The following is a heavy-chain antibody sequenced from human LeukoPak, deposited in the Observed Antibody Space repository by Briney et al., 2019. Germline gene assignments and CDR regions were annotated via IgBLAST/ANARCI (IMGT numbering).Heavy chain of an antibody. CDR3: ARRFSTRYNWFDP. D-gene: IGHD2-2*01. CDR2: IYPGDSDT. CDR1: GYSFTSYW. Sequence: GEPLKISCKGSGYSFTSYWIGWVRQMPGKGLEWMGIIYPGDSDTRYSPSFQGQVTISADKSISTAYLQWSSLKASDTAMYYCARRFSTRYNWFDPWGQGTLVTVSS. V-gene: IGHV5-51*01. J-gene: IGHJ5*02.